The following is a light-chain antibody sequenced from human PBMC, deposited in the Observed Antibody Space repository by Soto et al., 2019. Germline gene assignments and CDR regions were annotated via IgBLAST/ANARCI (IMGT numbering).Light chain of an antibody. V-gene: IGLV1-44*01. Sequence: VLTQPPSASGPPGQRVTISCSGSSSNIGSNTVNWYQQLPGTAPKLLIYSNDQRPSGVPDRFSGSKSGTSASLAISGLQSEDEADYYCAAWDDSLNGWVFGGGTKLTVL. J-gene: IGLJ3*02. CDR2: SND. CDR1: SSNIGSNT. CDR3: AAWDDSLNGWV.